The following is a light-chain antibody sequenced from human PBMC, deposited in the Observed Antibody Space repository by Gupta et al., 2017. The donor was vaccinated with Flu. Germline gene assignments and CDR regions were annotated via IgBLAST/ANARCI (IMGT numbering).Light chain of an antibody. CDR1: QSVSSSY. CDR2: GAS. J-gene: IGKJ2*03. Sequence: EIVLTQSPGTLSLSPGERATLSCRASQSVSSSYLAWYQQKPGQAPRLLIYGASSRDTGIPDRFSGSGYGTDFTLTISRREPEDFAVYYCQQDGSSPPYSFGQGTKLEIK. CDR3: QQDGSSPPYS. V-gene: IGKV3-20*01.